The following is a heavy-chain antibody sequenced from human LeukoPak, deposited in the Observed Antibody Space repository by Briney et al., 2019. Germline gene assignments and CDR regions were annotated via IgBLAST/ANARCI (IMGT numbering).Heavy chain of an antibody. CDR2: IYPGDSDT. J-gene: IGHJ4*02. V-gene: IGHV5-51*01. D-gene: IGHD1-26*01. Sequence: PGESLKISCKGSGYSFTSYWIGWVRQMPGKGLEWMGIIYPGDSDTRYSPSFQGQVTISADKSISTAYLQWSSLKASDTAMYYCARRSSGSYHSSHVDYWGQGTPVTVSS. CDR3: ARRSSGSYHSSHVDY. CDR1: GYSFTSYW.